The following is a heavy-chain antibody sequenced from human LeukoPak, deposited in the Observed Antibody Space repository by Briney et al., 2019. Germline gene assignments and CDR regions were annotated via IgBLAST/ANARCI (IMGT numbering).Heavy chain of an antibody. CDR2: FDPEDGET. D-gene: IGHD6-19*01. CDR1: GYTLTELS. Sequence: ASVKVSCKVSGYTLTELSMHWVRQAPGKGLEWMGGFDPEDGETIYAQKFQGRVTMTEDTSTDTAYMELSSLRSEETAVYYCATRVYSSGWLPDYYYYYGMDVWGQGTTVTVSS. V-gene: IGHV1-24*01. CDR3: ATRVYSSGWLPDYYYYYGMDV. J-gene: IGHJ6*02.